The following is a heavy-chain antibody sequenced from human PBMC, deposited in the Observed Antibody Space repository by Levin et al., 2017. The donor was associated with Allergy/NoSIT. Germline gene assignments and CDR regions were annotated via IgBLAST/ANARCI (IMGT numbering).Heavy chain of an antibody. V-gene: IGHV3-64*01. Sequence: PGGSLRLSCAASGFNFRNDFMHWVRQAPGKGLESVSSINTNGDYTYYANSAKGRFTISRDNSKNMLYLQMGSLTTEDMAVYYCVRDFYGMDVWGQGTTVTVSS. CDR1: GFNFRNDF. CDR2: INTNGDYT. CDR3: VRDFYGMDV. J-gene: IGHJ6*02.